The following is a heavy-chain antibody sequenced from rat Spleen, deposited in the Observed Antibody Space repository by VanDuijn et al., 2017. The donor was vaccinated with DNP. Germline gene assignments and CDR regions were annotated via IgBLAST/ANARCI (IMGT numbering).Heavy chain of an antibody. D-gene: IGHD1-10*01. V-gene: IGHV5-29*01. Sequence: EVQLVETGGDFVPPGGSLKLSCVASGFTFSTYWMFWIRQAPGKGLEWVATISYDGSRTYYRDSVKGRFTVSRDNAKSTLYLQMDSLRSEDTATYYCARHREQPFFDYWGQGVMVTVSS. CDR2: ISYDGSRT. CDR3: ARHREQPFFDY. J-gene: IGHJ2*01. CDR1: GFTFSTYW.